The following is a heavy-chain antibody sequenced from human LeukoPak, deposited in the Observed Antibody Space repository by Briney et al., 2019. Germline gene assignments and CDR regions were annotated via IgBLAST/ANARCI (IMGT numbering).Heavy chain of an antibody. Sequence: PGGSLRLSCAASGFTFSSCWMTWVRQAPGKGLEWVSSISGSGHSTYYADSVKGRVTISRDNSKKTVSLHMNSLRADDSARYYCAKGSFMGRFDYWGQGTLVTVSS. CDR2: ISGSGHST. CDR3: AKGSFMGRFDY. J-gene: IGHJ4*02. CDR1: GFTFSSCW. D-gene: IGHD3-10*01. V-gene: IGHV3-23*01.